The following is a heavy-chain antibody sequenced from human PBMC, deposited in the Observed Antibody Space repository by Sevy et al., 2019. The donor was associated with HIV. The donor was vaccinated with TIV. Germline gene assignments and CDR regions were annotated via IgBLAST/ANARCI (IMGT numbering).Heavy chain of an antibody. D-gene: IGHD1-26*01. CDR3: TNAYSGSYSHSYLYALDV. J-gene: IGHJ6*02. CDR1: GFSFSYYG. V-gene: IGHV3-30*18. Sequence: GGSLRLSCIGSGFSFSYYGIHWVRQSPGKGLDWVALISHDGINEYYADSVKGRFNISSNNSKNTVYLEMNSLRNEDRAIYFCTNAYSGSYSHSYLYALDVWGQGTTVTVSS. CDR2: ISHDGINE.